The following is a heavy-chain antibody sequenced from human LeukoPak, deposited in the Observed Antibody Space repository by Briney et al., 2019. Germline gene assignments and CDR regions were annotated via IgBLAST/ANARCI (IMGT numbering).Heavy chain of an antibody. D-gene: IGHD6-19*01. V-gene: IGHV1-46*01. CDR1: GYTFTSYY. CDR3: ARDQGLSGWYGETTDY. CDR2: INPSGGST. Sequence: ASVKASCKASGYTFTSYYMHWVRQAPGQGLEWMGIINPSGGSTSYAQKFQGRVTMTRDTSTSTVYMELSSLRSEDTAVYYCARDQGLSGWYGETTDYWGQGTLVTVSS. J-gene: IGHJ4*02.